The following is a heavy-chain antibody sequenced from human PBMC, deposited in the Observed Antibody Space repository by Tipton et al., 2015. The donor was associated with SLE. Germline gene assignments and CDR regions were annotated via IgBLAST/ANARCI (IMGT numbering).Heavy chain of an antibody. J-gene: IGHJ6*04. Sequence: LRLSCSVSNYSLTDDYYWGWIRPPPGKGLEWIGSFHHSGTTFYTPSLKSRVTLVLDMSNNEFSLKLFSVTAADTAVYYCARSHSLNLFGVSIPGSRDVWGKGTTVTVPS. CDR3: ARSHSLNLFGVSIPGSRDV. V-gene: IGHV4-38-2*01. CDR1: NYSLTDDYY. D-gene: IGHD3-3*01. CDR2: FHHSGTT.